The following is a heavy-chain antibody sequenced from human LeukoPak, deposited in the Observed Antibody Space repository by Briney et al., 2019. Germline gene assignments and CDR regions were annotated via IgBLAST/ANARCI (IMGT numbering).Heavy chain of an antibody. V-gene: IGHV3-23*01. Sequence: GGSLRLSCAASGFTFSSYAMSWVRQAPGKGLEWVSAISGSGGSTYYADSVKGRFTISRDNSKNTLYLQMNSLRAEDTAVYYCARGHSNYGDYFDYWGQGTLVTVSS. J-gene: IGHJ4*02. CDR2: ISGSGGST. CDR3: ARGHSNYGDYFDY. D-gene: IGHD4-11*01. CDR1: GFTFSSYA.